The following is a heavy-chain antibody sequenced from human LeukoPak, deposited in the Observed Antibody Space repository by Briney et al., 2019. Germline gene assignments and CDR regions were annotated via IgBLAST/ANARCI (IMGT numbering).Heavy chain of an antibody. J-gene: IGHJ4*02. CDR3: ARGTYRPFDY. D-gene: IGHD3-16*02. Sequence: PGGSLRLSCAASGFTVSSNYMSWVRQAPGKGLEWVSIIYIDGTTHYADAVKGRFTISRDSSKNTLYLQMNSLRADDMAIYYCARGTYRPFDYWGQGTPVTVSS. CDR2: IYIDGTT. V-gene: IGHV3-53*01. CDR1: GFTVSSNY.